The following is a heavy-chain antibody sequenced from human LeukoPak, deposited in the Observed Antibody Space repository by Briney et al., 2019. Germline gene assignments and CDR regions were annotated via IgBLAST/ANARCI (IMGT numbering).Heavy chain of an antibody. V-gene: IGHV3-30*18. CDR3: TKDRSRVAWGGSGYLDY. CDR2: ISYDGSNK. D-gene: IGHD3-22*01. Sequence: PGRSLRLSCAASGFTFSSYGMHWVRQAPGKGLEWVAVISYDGSNKYYAASVKGRFTISRDNSKNTLYLQMNSLRAEDTAVYYCTKDRSRVAWGGSGYLDYWGQGTLVTVSS. CDR1: GFTFSSYG. J-gene: IGHJ4*02.